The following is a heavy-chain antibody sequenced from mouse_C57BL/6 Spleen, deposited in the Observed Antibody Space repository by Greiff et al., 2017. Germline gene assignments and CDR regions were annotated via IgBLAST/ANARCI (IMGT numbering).Heavy chain of an antibody. CDR1: GYTFTSYW. CDR3: ARGGYDGYSYAMDY. V-gene: IGHV1-69*01. D-gene: IGHD2-3*01. CDR2: IDPSDSYT. Sequence: VQLQQPGAELVMPGASVKLSCKASGYTFTSYWMHWVKQRPGQGLEWIGEIDPSDSYTNYNQKFKGKSTLTVDKSSSTAYMQLSSLTSEDSAVYYCARGGYDGYSYAMDYWGQGTSVTVSS. J-gene: IGHJ4*01.